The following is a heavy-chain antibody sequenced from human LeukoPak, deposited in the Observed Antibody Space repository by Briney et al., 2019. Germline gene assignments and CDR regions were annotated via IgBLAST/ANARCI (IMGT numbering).Heavy chain of an antibody. Sequence: GGSLRLSCAASGFTFSNARMSWVRQAPGKGLEWVGRIKSKTEGGTTDYAAPVKGRFTISRDDSKNTLYPQMNSLKTEDTAVYYCTKYYYDSSAYYLGDYWGQGTLVTVSS. CDR2: IKSKTEGGTT. D-gene: IGHD3-22*01. CDR3: TKYYYDSSAYYLGDY. CDR1: GFTFSNAR. V-gene: IGHV3-15*01. J-gene: IGHJ4*02.